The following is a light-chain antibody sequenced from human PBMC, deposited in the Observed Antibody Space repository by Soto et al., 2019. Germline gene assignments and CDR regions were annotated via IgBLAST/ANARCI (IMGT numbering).Light chain of an antibody. CDR1: QDTSSY. J-gene: IGKJ5*01. CDR2: AAS. V-gene: IGKV1-9*01. CDR3: QQLNTYPIT. Sequence: DIQLTQSPSFLSASVGDRVTITCRASQDTSSYLAWYQQKPRKAPKLLIYAASTLQGGVPSRFSGSGSGTEFTLTISSLQPEDFATYYCQQLNTYPITFGRGTRLEIK.